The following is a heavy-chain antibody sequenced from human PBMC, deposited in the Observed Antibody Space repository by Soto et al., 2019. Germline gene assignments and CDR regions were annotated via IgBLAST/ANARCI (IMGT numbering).Heavy chain of an antibody. CDR2: FDPEDGET. J-gene: IGHJ6*02. V-gene: IGHV1-24*01. CDR3: ATPFGYCTNGVCHPNRNYYYGMYV. CDR1: GYTLTELS. Sequence: ASVKVSCKVSGYTLTELSMHWVRQAPGKGLEWMGGFDPEDGETIYAQKFQGRDTMTEDTSTDTAYMELSSMRSEYTAVYYCATPFGYCTNGVCHPNRNYYYGMYVWGQGTTVTVS. D-gene: IGHD2-8*01.